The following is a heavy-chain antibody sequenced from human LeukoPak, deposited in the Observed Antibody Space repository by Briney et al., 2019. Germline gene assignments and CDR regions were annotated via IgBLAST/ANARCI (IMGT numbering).Heavy chain of an antibody. V-gene: IGHV6-1*01. J-gene: IGHJ4*02. Sequence: SQTLSLTCAISGDSASSNNVAWNWIRQSPSRGLEWLGRAYYRSKWHIDYAVSVTGRITINPDTSKNQFSLQLSSVTPEDTAVYYCTRDFTVTHFDYWDQGTLVTVSS. CDR2: AYYRSKWHI. D-gene: IGHD3-10*01. CDR1: GDSASSNNVA. CDR3: TRDFTVTHFDY.